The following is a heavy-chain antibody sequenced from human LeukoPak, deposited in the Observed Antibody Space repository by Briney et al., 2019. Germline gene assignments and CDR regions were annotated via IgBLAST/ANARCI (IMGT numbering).Heavy chain of an antibody. D-gene: IGHD2-2*01. J-gene: IGHJ5*02. CDR2: IYYSGST. Sequence: KTSETLSLTCTVSGGSISSGGYYWSWIRQHPGKGLEWIGYIYYSGSTYYNPSLKSRVTISVDRSKNQFSLKLSSVTAADTAVYYCAREHCSSTSCLGGFDPWGQGTLVTVSS. CDR1: GGSISSGGYY. CDR3: AREHCSSTSCLGGFDP. V-gene: IGHV4-31*03.